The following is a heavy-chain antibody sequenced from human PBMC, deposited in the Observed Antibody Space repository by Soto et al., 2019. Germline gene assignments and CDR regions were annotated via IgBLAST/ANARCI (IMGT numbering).Heavy chain of an antibody. V-gene: IGHV4-39*01. J-gene: IGHJ5*02. CDR3: ARLPLVRGVPA. D-gene: IGHD3-10*01. Sequence: QLHLQESGPGRVKPSETLSLTCSVSGGSISTSGSYWGWVRQAPEKGLEGIGSAYYVGTINYNPSLKRRVAISVDTSKNQFSLKLTSVTAADTAVYYCARLPLVRGVPAWGQGTLVTVSS. CDR1: GGSISTSGSY. CDR2: AYYVGTI.